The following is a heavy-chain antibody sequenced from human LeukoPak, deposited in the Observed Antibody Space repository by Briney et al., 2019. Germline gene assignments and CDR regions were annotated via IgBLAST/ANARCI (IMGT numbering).Heavy chain of an antibody. CDR2: IIPILGIA. D-gene: IGHD2-15*01. CDR3: ARELSDIVVVVAATSFDY. CDR1: GGTFSSYA. J-gene: IGHJ4*02. Sequence: SVKVSCKASGGTFSSYAINWVRQAPGQGLEWMGRIIPILGIANYAQKFQGRVTITADKSTSTAYMELSSLRSEDTAVYYCARELSDIVVVVAATSFDYWGQGTLVTVSS. V-gene: IGHV1-69*04.